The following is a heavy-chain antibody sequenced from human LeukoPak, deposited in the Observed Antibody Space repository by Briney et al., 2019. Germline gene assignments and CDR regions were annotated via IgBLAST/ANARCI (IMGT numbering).Heavy chain of an antibody. CDR1: GGSISSSSYY. D-gene: IGHD5-18*01. V-gene: IGHV4-39*07. CDR2: IYYSGST. CDR3: ASIGYSYGYYWAPHDY. J-gene: IGHJ4*02. Sequence: SETLSLTCTVSGGSISSSSYYWGWIRQPPGKGLEWIGSIYYSGSTYYNPSLKSRVTISVDTSKNQFSLKLSSVTAADTAVYYCASIGYSYGYYWAPHDYWGQGTLVTVSS.